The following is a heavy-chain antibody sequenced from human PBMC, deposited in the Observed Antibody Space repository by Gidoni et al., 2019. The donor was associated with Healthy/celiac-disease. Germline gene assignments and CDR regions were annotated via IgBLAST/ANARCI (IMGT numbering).Heavy chain of an antibody. Sequence: EVQLVESGGGVVQPGGSLKLSCAASGFTFRGSAMHWVRQASGKWLEWVGRIRSKANSYATEYAASVKGRFTISRDDSKNTAYLQMNSLKTEDTAVYYCTSPVLRDYYYYGMDVWGQGTTVTVSS. CDR2: IRSKANSYAT. D-gene: IGHD3-3*01. CDR1: GFTFRGSA. J-gene: IGHJ6*02. V-gene: IGHV3-73*02. CDR3: TSPVLRDYYYYGMDV.